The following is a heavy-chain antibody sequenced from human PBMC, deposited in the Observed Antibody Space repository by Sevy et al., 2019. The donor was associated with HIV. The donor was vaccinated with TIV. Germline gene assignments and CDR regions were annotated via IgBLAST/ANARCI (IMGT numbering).Heavy chain of an antibody. Sequence: SETLSLTCAVYGGSFSGYYWSWIRQPPGKGLEWIGEINHSGSTNYNPSLKSRVTISVDTSKNQFSLKLSSVTAADTAVYYCARGVAGFWYLDLWGRGTLVTVSS. CDR2: INHSGST. CDR3: ARGVAGFWYLDL. D-gene: IGHD6-19*01. CDR1: GGSFSGYY. J-gene: IGHJ2*01. V-gene: IGHV4-34*01.